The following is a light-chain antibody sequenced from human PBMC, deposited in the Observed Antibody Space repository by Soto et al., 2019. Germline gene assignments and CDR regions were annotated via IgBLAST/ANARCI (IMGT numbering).Light chain of an antibody. V-gene: IGLV1-51*01. CDR1: SSNVGNSY. CDR3: GTWDSSLTAGV. Sequence: QSALTQPPSVSAAPGQKVTISCSGSSSNVGNSYVSWYQQLPGTVPKRLIYDDNKRPSGIPDRFSGSKSGTSATLGITGLQTGDEADYYCGTWDSSLTAGVFGGGTQLTVL. CDR2: DDN. J-gene: IGLJ2*01.